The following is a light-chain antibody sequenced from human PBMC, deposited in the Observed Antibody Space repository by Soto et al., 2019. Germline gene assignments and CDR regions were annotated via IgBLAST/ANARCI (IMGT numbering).Light chain of an antibody. Sequence: DIQMTQSPSSVSASIGDRVTITCRASQGVSSWLAWYQQKPGKAPNLLIYATSNLQSGVPSRFSGSGYGTDFTLTISSLHPEDFATYYCQQTHTFPLTFGPGSKVHIK. CDR3: QQTHTFPLT. J-gene: IGKJ3*01. CDR1: QGVSSW. CDR2: ATS. V-gene: IGKV1-12*01.